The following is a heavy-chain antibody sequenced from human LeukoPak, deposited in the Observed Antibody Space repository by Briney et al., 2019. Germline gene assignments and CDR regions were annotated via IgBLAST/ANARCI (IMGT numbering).Heavy chain of an antibody. D-gene: IGHD4-17*01. CDR1: GFTFSSYG. J-gene: IGHJ4*02. CDR2: IRYDGSNK. Sequence: PGGSLRLSCAASGFTFSSYGMQWVRQAPGKELEWVAFIRYDGSNKYYADSVKGRFTISRDNSKNTLYLQMNSLRAEDTAVYYCAKELGDDYGDYFDYWGQGTLVTVSS. CDR3: AKELGDDYGDYFDY. V-gene: IGHV3-30*02.